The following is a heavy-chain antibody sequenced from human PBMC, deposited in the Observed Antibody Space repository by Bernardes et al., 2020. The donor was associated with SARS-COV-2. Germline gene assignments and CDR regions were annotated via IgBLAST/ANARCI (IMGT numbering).Heavy chain of an antibody. Sequence: SETLSLTFTVSCGSVSSGSYYWSLIRQPPGKGLEWIGYIYYSGSTNYNPSLKSRVTISVDTSKNQFSLKLSSVTAADTAVYYCARERGHYDILTGYQYYYYGMDVWGQGTTVTVSS. CDR1: CGSVSSGSYY. CDR3: ARERGHYDILTGYQYYYYGMDV. CDR2: IYYSGST. V-gene: IGHV4-61*01. D-gene: IGHD3-9*01. J-gene: IGHJ6*02.